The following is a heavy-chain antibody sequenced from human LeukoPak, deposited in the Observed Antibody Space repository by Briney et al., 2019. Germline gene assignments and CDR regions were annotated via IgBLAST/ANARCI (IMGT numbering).Heavy chain of an antibody. CDR2: INTDGSST. V-gene: IGHV3-74*01. CDR3: ARDRHNLWFGEISSYYFDY. D-gene: IGHD3-10*01. Sequence: GGSLRLSCAASGFTFSSYWMHWVRHAPGKGLVWVSRINTDGSSTSYADSVKGRFTISRDNAKNTLYLQMNSLRAEDTAVYYCARDRHNLWFGEISSYYFDYWGQGTLVTVSS. J-gene: IGHJ4*02. CDR1: GFTFSSYW.